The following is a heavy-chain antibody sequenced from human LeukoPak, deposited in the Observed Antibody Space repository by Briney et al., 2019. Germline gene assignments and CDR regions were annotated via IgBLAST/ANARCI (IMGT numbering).Heavy chain of an antibody. J-gene: IGHJ4*02. D-gene: IGHD6-13*01. CDR3: ARGIAAAGPPEY. Sequence: SVKVSCKASGGTFSSYTISWVRQAPGQGLVWMGRIIPILGIANYAQKFQGRVTITADKSTSTAYMELSSLRSEDTAVYYCARGIAAAGPPEYWGQGTLVTVSP. CDR2: IIPILGIA. CDR1: GGTFSSYT. V-gene: IGHV1-69*02.